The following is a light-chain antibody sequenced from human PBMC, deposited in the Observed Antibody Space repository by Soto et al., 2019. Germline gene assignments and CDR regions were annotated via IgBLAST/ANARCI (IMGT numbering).Light chain of an antibody. CDR2: GAF. V-gene: IGKV3-11*01. J-gene: IGKJ5*01. Sequence: EIVMTQAAFTLSVYQGERVTLSCRASQSVSSNLAWYQQKPGQAPSLLIYGAFTRATGIPARFSGSGSGTDFTLTISSLEPEDFAVYYCQQRSNWPLFGQGTRLEI. CDR1: QSVSSN. CDR3: QQRSNWPL.